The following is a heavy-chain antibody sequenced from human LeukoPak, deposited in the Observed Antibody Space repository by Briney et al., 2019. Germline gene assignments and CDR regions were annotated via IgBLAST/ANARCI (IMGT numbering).Heavy chain of an antibody. CDR3: ARSYYDILTGYYD. V-gene: IGHV3-66*01. CDR2: IYSGGST. CDR1: GFTVSSNY. J-gene: IGHJ4*02. Sequence: GGSLRLSCAASGFTVSSNYMSWVRQAPGRGLEWVSVIYSGGSTYYADSVKGRFTISRDNSKNTLYLQMNSLRAEDTAVYYCARSYYDILTGYYDWGQGTLVTVSS. D-gene: IGHD3-9*01.